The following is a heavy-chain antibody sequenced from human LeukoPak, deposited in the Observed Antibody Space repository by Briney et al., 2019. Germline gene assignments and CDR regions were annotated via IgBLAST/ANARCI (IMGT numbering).Heavy chain of an antibody. CDR3: ARDGDNCSGGGCYYY. V-gene: IGHV1-69*04. J-gene: IGHJ4*02. CDR1: GGTFSSYA. D-gene: IGHD2-15*01. Sequence: SVKVSCKASGGTFSSYAISWVRQAPGQGLEWMGRIIPILGIANYAQKFQGRVTITADKSTSTAYMELSSLRSEDTAVYYCARDGDNCSGGGCYYYWGQGTLVTVSS. CDR2: IIPILGIA.